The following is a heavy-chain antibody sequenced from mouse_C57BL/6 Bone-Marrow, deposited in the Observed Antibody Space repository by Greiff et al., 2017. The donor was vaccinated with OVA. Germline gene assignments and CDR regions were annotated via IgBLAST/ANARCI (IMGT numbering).Heavy chain of an antibody. D-gene: IGHD2-4*01. CDR3: ARDDYDRAY. Sequence: QVQLQQPGAELVKPGASVKLSCKASGYTFTSYWMHWVKQRPGQGLEWIGMIHPNSGSTNYNEKFKSKATLTVDKSSSTAYMQLNSLTTEDSAVYYCARDDYDRAYWGQGTTLTVSS. V-gene: IGHV1-64*01. CDR2: IHPNSGST. J-gene: IGHJ2*01. CDR1: GYTFTSYW.